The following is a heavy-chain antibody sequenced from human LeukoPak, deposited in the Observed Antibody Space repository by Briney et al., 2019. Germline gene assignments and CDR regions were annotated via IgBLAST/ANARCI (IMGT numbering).Heavy chain of an antibody. V-gene: IGHV4-61*02. CDR1: GGSISSGSYY. J-gene: IGHJ6*03. CDR3: ARDDEGKSGYYMDV. Sequence: SQTLSLTCTVSGGSISSGSYYWSWIRQPAGKGLEWIGRIYTSGSTNYNPSLKSRVTISVDTSKNQFSLKLSSVTAADTAVYYCARDDEGKSGYYMDVWGKGTTVTVSS. D-gene: IGHD3-10*01. CDR2: IYTSGST.